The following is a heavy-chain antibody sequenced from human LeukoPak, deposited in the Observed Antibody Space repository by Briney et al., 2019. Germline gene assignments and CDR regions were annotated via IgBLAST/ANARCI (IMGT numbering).Heavy chain of an antibody. CDR3: TRDSGTHNWFDP. J-gene: IGHJ5*02. Sequence: GGSLKLSCAASGFTFSGPAIHWVRQSSGKGLEWVGQIDKKDKGYATATAYAASVKGRFTISRDDSINTAYLQMKSLKTEDTALYYCTRDSGTHNWFDPWGQGTLVTVSS. CDR2: IDKKDKGYATAT. D-gene: IGHD1-26*01. CDR1: GFTFSGPA. V-gene: IGHV3-73*01.